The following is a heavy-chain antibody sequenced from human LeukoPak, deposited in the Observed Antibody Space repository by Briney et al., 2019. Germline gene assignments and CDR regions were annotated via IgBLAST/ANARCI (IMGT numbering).Heavy chain of an antibody. CDR3: TSLYLTDV. Sequence: PGGSLRLSCAASGFTFSNYWMHWVRQVPGKGLVWVSRINNDGSGTTYADSVEGRFTISRDNAKNTLYLQMNSLRVEDTAVYYCTSLYLTDVWGKGTTVTVSS. D-gene: IGHD2-2*02. J-gene: IGHJ6*04. CDR1: GFTFSNYW. CDR2: INNDGSGT. V-gene: IGHV3-74*01.